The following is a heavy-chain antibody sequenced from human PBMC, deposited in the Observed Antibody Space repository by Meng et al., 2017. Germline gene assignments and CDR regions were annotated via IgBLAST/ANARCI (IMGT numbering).Heavy chain of an antibody. D-gene: IGHD4/OR15-4a*01. V-gene: IGHV4-30-4*01. J-gene: IGHJ5*02. CDR2: IYYSGST. CDR3: ARRGADYGAFDP. Sequence: QLQLQESGPGLVKPSETLSLTCTVSGGSISSGHYYWSWIRQPPGKGLEWIGYIYYSGSTHYNPSLKSRVIISLDTSKNQFSLKLSSVTAADTAVYYCARRGADYGAFDPWGQGTLVTVSS. CDR1: GGSISSGHYY.